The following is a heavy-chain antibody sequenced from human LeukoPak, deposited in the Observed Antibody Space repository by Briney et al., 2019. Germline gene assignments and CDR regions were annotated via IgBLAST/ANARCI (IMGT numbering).Heavy chain of an antibody. V-gene: IGHV1-18*01. D-gene: IGHD3-22*01. CDR3: ARERDSSGYCSVGY. J-gene: IGHJ4*02. CDR1: GYTFTSYG. CDR2: ISAYNGNT. Sequence: ASVKVSCRASGYTFTSYGISWVRQAPGQGLEWMGWISAYNGNTNYAQKLQGRVTMTTDTSTSTAYMELRSLRSDDTAVYYCARERDSSGYCSVGYWGQGTLVTVSS.